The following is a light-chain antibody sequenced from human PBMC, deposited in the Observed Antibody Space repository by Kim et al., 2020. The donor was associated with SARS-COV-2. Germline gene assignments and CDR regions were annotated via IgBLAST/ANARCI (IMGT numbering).Light chain of an antibody. V-gene: IGLV7-43*01. Sequence: QAVVTQEPSLTVSPGGTVTLTCASSTGAVTSGYYPNWFQQKPGQAPRALIYSTTNTHSWTPARFSGSLLGGKAALTLSGVQPEDEAVYYCLLYYGGAQVFGGGTKLTVL. CDR1: TGAVTSGYY. J-gene: IGLJ3*02. CDR2: STT. CDR3: LLYYGGAQV.